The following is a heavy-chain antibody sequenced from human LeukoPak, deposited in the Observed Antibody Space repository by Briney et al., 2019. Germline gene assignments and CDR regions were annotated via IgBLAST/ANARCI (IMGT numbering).Heavy chain of an antibody. CDR3: ARTYGPASFYFLYS. J-gene: IGHJ5*01. Sequence: PSETLSLTCTVSGGSNTRADYYRSWIRQPPGKGLEWIGYIYYSGTTYYNPSLKSRVTISVDTSKNQFSLKLNSVAAADTAVYYCARTYGPASFYFLYSWGDGGPVIVSS. V-gene: IGHV4-30-4*01. CDR2: IYYSGTT. CDR1: GGSNTRADYY. D-gene: IGHD3-10*01.